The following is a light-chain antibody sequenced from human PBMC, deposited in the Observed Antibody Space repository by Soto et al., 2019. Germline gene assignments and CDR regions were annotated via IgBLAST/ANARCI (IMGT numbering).Light chain of an antibody. CDR3: MHALQTPLT. Sequence: DVVMTQSPLSLPVTPGEPASISCRSSQSLLHSDGYNYLDWFLQRPGQSPQVLNYLCSNRAPGVPDRFSGSGSGTDFTLKISRVEAEDVGVYYCMHALQTPLTFGGGTKVELK. J-gene: IGKJ4*01. CDR2: LCS. V-gene: IGKV2-28*01. CDR1: QSLLHSDGYNY.